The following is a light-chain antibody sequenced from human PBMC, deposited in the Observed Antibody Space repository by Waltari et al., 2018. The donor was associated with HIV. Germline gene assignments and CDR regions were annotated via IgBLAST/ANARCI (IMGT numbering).Light chain of an antibody. CDR3: MIWHSSAWV. Sequence: QAVLTQPSSLSASPGASASLTCTLRSGINVGTYTIYWHQQKPGSPPQYLLKYKSDSDKRQGSGVPSRFSGSKDASANAGILLISGLQSEDEADYYCMIWHSSAWVFGGGTKLTVL. CDR1: SGINVGTYT. CDR2: YKSDSDK. J-gene: IGLJ3*02. V-gene: IGLV5-45*03.